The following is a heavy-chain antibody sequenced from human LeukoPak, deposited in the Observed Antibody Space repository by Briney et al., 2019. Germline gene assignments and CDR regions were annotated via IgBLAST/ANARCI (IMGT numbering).Heavy chain of an antibody. J-gene: IGHJ4*02. CDR1: GFTFSSYA. CDR2: LYSGGNT. V-gene: IGHV3-53*01. D-gene: IGHD5-24*01. Sequence: PGGSLRLSCAASGFTFSSYAMSWVRQAPGKGLEWVSVLYSGGNTFYTDSVKGRFTISRDNSKNTLYLQMNSLRADDTAVYYCARGDGYNFYYWGQGTLVTVSS. CDR3: ARGDGYNFYY.